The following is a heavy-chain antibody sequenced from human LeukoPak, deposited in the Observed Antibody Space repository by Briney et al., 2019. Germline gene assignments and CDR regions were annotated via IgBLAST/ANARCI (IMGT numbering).Heavy chain of an antibody. CDR3: AKPIDDYYDSREYYFDY. J-gene: IGHJ4*02. CDR1: GFTFSSYA. CDR2: ISGSGGST. V-gene: IGHV3-23*01. D-gene: IGHD3-22*01. Sequence: QSGGSLRLSCAASGFTFSSYAMSWVRQAPGKGLEWVSAISGSGGSTYYADSVKGRFTISRDNSKNTLYPQMNSLRAEDTAVYYCAKPIDDYYDSREYYFDYWGQGTLVTVSS.